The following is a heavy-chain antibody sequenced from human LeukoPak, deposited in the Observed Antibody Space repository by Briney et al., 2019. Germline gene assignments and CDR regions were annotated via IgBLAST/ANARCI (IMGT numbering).Heavy chain of an antibody. V-gene: IGHV1-69*01. CDR1: GNTFRSYA. J-gene: IGHJ6*03. D-gene: IGHD2-2*01. Sequence: SVKVSCKASGNTFRSYAISWVRQAPGQGLEWMGGIIPLFGRTNYAQKFQGRVTITADESTNTAYMELSSLRSEDTAVYYCARPQGPLYCTSTTCSDYYYYYMDVWGKGTTVTVSS. CDR3: ARPQGPLYCTSTTCSDYYYYYMDV. CDR2: IIPLFGRT.